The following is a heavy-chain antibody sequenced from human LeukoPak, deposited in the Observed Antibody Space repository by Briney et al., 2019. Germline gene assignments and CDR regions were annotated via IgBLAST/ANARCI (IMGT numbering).Heavy chain of an antibody. CDR1: GFTFSSYW. CDR2: IKQDGSEK. D-gene: IGHD5-24*01. J-gene: IGHJ4*02. V-gene: IGHV3-7*03. CDR3: AKSNGVDRNGYNSDYFDY. Sequence: GGSLRLSCAASGFTFSSYWMSWVRQAPGKGLEWVANIKQDGSEKYYVDSVKGRFTISRDNSKNTVYLQINSLRAEDTAVYYCAKSNGVDRNGYNSDYFDYWGQGTLVTVSS.